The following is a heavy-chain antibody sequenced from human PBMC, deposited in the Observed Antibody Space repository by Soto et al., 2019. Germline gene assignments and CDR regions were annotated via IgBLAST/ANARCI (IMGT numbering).Heavy chain of an antibody. J-gene: IGHJ4*02. Sequence: EVQLVESGGGLVQPGRSLRLSCEVSGFNLGNYAMHWVRQAPGKGLEWVAGINWNSDKVGCAGSVKGRFTISRDNAKNTVYLQMNGLRTEDTARYFCARDKGGTPYYFDSWGQGILVTVSS. CDR1: GFNLGNYA. D-gene: IGHD6-25*01. CDR3: ARDKGGTPYYFDS. CDR2: INWNSDKV. V-gene: IGHV3-9*01.